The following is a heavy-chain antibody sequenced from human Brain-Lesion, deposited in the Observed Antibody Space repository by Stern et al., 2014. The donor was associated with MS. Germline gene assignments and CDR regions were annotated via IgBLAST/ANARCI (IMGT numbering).Heavy chain of an antibody. CDR3: AGEEDIRYCSGGSCTGNWFDP. V-gene: IGHV4-39*02. D-gene: IGHD2-15*01. Sequence: QVQLVESGPGLVKPSETLSLTCTVAGGSVSSTSYAWAWIRQPPGKGLEWIGTIYYSGNTYYSPSLKSRLPISQDPPKNRFPLQLGSGTAADTAVYYCAGEEDIRYCSGGSCTGNWFDPWGQGTLVTVSS. CDR1: GGSVSSTSYA. CDR2: IYYSGNT. J-gene: IGHJ5*02.